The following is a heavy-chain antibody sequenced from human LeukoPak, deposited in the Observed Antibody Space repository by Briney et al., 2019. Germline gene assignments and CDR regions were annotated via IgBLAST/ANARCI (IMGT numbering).Heavy chain of an antibody. V-gene: IGHV1-69*04. CDR3: ATGSSGWYQALDY. D-gene: IGHD6-19*01. Sequence: ASVKVSCKASGGTFSSYATSWVRQAPGQGLEWMGRIIPILGIANYAQKFQGRVTITADKSTSTAYMELSSLRSEDTAVYYCATGSSGWYQALDYWGQGTLVTVSS. CDR2: IIPILGIA. CDR1: GGTFSSYA. J-gene: IGHJ4*02.